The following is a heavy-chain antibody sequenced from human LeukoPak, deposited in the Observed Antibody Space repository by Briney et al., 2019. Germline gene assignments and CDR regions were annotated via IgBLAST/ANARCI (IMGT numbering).Heavy chain of an antibody. Sequence: GGSLRLSCAASGFTFSSYSMNWVRQAPGKGLEWVSYISSSSSTIYYADSVKGRFTISRDNAKNSLYLQMNSLRAEDTAVYYCARNYYYYDSSGYISTEYYFDYWGQGTLVTVSS. D-gene: IGHD3-22*01. CDR3: ARNYYYYDSSGYISTEYYFDY. CDR1: GFTFSSYS. CDR2: ISSSSSTI. V-gene: IGHV3-48*04. J-gene: IGHJ4*02.